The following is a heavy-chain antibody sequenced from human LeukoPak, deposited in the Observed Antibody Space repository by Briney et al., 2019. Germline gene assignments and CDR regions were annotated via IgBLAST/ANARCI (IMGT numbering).Heavy chain of an antibody. CDR1: GFTFSDYY. D-gene: IGHD1-26*01. CDR2: ISSSGSTI. J-gene: IGHJ3*02. CDR3: AREVSGYLDAFDI. V-gene: IGHV3-11*01. Sequence: GGSLRLSCAASGFTFSDYYMSWIRQAPGKGLEWVSYISSSGSTIYYADSVKGRFTISRDNAKNLLYLQMNSLRAEDTAVYYCAREVSGYLDAFDIWGQGTMVTVSS.